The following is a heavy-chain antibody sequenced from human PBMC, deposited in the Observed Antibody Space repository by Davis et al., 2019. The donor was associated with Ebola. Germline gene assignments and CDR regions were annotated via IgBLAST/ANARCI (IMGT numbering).Heavy chain of an antibody. CDR2: IYHSGST. J-gene: IGHJ4*02. V-gene: IGHV4/OR15-8*01. CDR1: GFTFSSYW. D-gene: IGHD4-17*01. CDR3: AGKHDYGDPLDY. Sequence: ESLKISCAASGFTFSSYWMSWVRQAPGKGLEWIGEIYHSGSTNYNPSLKSRVTISVDKSKNQFSLKLSSVTAADTAVYYCAGKHDYGDPLDYWGQGTLVTVSS.